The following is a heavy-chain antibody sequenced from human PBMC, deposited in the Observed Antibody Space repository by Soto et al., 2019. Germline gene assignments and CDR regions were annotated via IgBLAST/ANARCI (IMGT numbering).Heavy chain of an antibody. J-gene: IGHJ6*02. CDR2: IYPGDSDT. D-gene: IGHD2-15*01. V-gene: IGHV5-51*01. CDR1: GYSFTSYW. CDR3: AGHGCSGGSCHLYYYYGMDV. Sequence: GESLKISCKGSGYSFTSYWIGWVRQMPGKGLEWVGIIYPGDSDTRYSPSFQGQVTISADKSISTAYLQWSSLKASDTAMYYCAGHGCSGGSCHLYYYYGMDVWGQGTTVTVSS.